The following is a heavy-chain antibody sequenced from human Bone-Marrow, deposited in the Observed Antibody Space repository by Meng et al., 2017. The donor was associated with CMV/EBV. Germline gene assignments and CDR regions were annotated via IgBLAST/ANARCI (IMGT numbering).Heavy chain of an antibody. V-gene: IGHV3-30*04. CDR3: AIRLYGSGSYYRLDY. J-gene: IGHJ4*02. Sequence: GGSLRLSCAASGFTFSSYAMHWVRQAPGKGLEWVAVISYDGSNKYYADSVKGRFTISRDNSKNTLYLQMNSLRAEDTAVYYCAIRLYGSGSYYRLDYWGQGTLVTVSS. D-gene: IGHD3-10*01. CDR2: ISYDGSNK. CDR1: GFTFSSYA.